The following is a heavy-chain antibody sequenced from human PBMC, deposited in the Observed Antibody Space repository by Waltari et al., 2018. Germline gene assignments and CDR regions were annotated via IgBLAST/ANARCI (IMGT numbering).Heavy chain of an antibody. CDR3: ARDRTNNGGGSANYYGMDV. CDR2: INPNSGGT. V-gene: IGHV1-2*02. J-gene: IGHJ6*02. D-gene: IGHD3-16*01. CDR1: GYTFTGYY. Sequence: QVQLVQSGAEVKKPGASVKVSCKASGYTFTGYYMHWVRQAPGQGLEWMGWINPNSGGTNYAQKFQGRVTMTRDTSISTAYMELSRLRSDDTAVYYCARDRTNNGGGSANYYGMDVWGQGTMVTVSS.